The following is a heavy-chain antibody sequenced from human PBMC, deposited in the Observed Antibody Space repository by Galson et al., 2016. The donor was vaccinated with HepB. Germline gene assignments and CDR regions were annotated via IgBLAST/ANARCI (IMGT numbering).Heavy chain of an antibody. V-gene: IGHV3-48*04. CDR2: ISSGSSNI. CDR1: GFTFTTHA. Sequence: SLRLSCAASGFTFTTHAMTWVRQAPGKGLEWVSHISSGSSNIYYADSVKGRFTVSRDNANNSLYLQMNSLRGDDTAVYFCARGLEYADYWGQGSLVTVSS. J-gene: IGHJ4*02. CDR3: ARGLEYADY. D-gene: IGHD1-1*01.